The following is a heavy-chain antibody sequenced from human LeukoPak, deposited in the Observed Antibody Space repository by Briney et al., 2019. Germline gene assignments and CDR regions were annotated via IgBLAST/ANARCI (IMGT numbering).Heavy chain of an antibody. J-gene: IGHJ4*02. CDR2: INPSGGST. D-gene: IGHD2-8*01. V-gene: IGHV1-46*01. CDR3: ARLNDYGDY. Sequence: ASVKVCCKASGYAFTTYYLHWVRQAPGQGLEWMGIINPSGGSTNYAQKFQGRVTMTRDTSTSTVYMELSSLKSEDTAVYYCARLNDYGDYWGQGTLVTVSS. CDR1: GYAFTTYY.